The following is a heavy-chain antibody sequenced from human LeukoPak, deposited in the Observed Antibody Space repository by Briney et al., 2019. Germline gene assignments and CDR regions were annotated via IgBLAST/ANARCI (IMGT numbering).Heavy chain of an antibody. J-gene: IGHJ3*02. V-gene: IGHV3-74*01. CDR1: GFTFSSYW. D-gene: IGHD4-17*01. CDR2: INSDGSST. CDR3: ARVCGPRDYGDPLDI. Sequence: GGSLRLSCAASGFTFSSYWMHWVRQAPGKGLVWVSRINSDGSSTSYADSVKGRFTISRDNAKNSLYLQMNSLRAEDTAVYYCARVCGPRDYGDPLDIWGQGTMVTVSS.